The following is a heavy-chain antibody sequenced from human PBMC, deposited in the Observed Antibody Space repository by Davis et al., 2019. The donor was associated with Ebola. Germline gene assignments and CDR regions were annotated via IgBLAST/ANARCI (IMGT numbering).Heavy chain of an antibody. Sequence: MPSETLSLTCAVYGGSFSGYYWSWIRQPPGKGLEWIGYIYYSGSTYYNPSLKSRVTISVDTSKNQFSLKLSSVTAADTAVYYCARRDGYAPPRYWGQGTLVTVSS. CDR2: IYYSGST. V-gene: IGHV4-59*12. CDR1: GGSFSGYY. J-gene: IGHJ4*02. D-gene: IGHD5-24*01. CDR3: ARRDGYAPPRY.